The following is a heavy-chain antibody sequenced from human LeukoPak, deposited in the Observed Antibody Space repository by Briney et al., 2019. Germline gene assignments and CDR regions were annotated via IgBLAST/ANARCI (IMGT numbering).Heavy chain of an antibody. CDR3: ARVTHPIKAYCGGDCYPSRIAFDI. CDR2: IIPIFGTA. Sequence: SVKVSCKASGGTFSSYATSWVRQAPGQGLEWMGGIIPIFGTANYAQKLQGRVTITADESTSTAYMELSSLRSEDTAVYYCARVTHPIKAYCGGDCYPSRIAFDIWGQGTMVTVSS. J-gene: IGHJ3*02. V-gene: IGHV1-69*13. CDR1: GGTFSSYA. D-gene: IGHD2-21*01.